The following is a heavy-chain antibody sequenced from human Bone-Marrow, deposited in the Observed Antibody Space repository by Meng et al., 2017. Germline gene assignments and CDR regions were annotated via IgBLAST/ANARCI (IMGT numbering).Heavy chain of an antibody. V-gene: IGHV4-4*02. Sequence: QVQLEEPGPGLVKPSGTLALTRAVSGGSISRRNWWSWVRQPPGKGLEWIGEINHSGSTNYNPSIESRATISVDTSQNNLSLKLSSVTAADSAVYYCARGPTTMAHDFDYWGQGTLVTVSS. J-gene: IGHJ4*02. CDR2: INHSGST. CDR3: ARGPTTMAHDFDY. CDR1: GGSISRRNW. D-gene: IGHD4-11*01.